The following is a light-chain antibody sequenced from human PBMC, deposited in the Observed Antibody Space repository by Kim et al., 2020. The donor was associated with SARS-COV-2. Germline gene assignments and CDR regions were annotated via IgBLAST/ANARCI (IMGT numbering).Light chain of an antibody. CDR1: SGDVGSYNL. CDR3: CPHGV. V-gene: IGLV2-23*02. J-gene: IGLJ2*01. CDR2: EVS. Sequence: QSALTQPASVSGSPGPSITISCTVTSGDVGSYNLVSWYQQHPGKSPKLMIYEVSKRPSGVSNRFSGSKSGHTASLTISGLQAVDEAEYYCCPHGVFG.